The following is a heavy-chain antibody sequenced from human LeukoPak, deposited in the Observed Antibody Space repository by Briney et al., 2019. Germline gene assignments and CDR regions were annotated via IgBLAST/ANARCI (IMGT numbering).Heavy chain of an antibody. J-gene: IGHJ4*02. CDR3: ARVGAIDCGGDCFIDY. CDR2: INPGDSDT. Sequence: GESLKISCKGSGYSFTSYWIGWVRQMPGKGLEWMGIINPGDSDTRYSPSFQGQVTISADKSISTAYLQWSSLKASDTAMYYCARVGAIDCGGDCFIDYWGQGTLVTVSS. V-gene: IGHV5-51*01. D-gene: IGHD2-21*02. CDR1: GYSFTSYW.